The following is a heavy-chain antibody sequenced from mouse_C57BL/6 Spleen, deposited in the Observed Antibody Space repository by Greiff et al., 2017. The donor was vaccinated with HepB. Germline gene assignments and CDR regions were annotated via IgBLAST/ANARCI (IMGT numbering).Heavy chain of an antibody. J-gene: IGHJ2*01. V-gene: IGHV1-61*01. D-gene: IGHD3-2*02. CDR3: ARRDSSGLDY. CDR2: IYPSDSET. Sequence: QVQLQQPGAELVRPGSSVKLSCKASGYPFTSYWMDWVKPRPGQGLEWIGNIYPSDSETHYNQKFKDKATLTVDKSSSTAYMQLSSLTSEDSAVYYCARRDSSGLDYWGQGTTLTVSS. CDR1: GYPFTSYW.